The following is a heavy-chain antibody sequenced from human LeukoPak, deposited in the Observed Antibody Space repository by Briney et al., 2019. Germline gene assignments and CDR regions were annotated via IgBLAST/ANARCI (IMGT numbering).Heavy chain of an antibody. Sequence: GGSLTLSCAAYGFTFNYHSMNWVRQAPGKGLEWISYISRSGDTIYYADSVKGRFTISRDNANNSLYLQMNSLRDEDTAVYFCARLLKYYYDSSGYGEDWYFDLWGRGTLVTVSS. CDR1: GFTFNYHS. CDR3: ARLLKYYYDSSGYGEDWYFDL. J-gene: IGHJ2*01. V-gene: IGHV3-48*02. CDR2: ISRSGDTI. D-gene: IGHD3-22*01.